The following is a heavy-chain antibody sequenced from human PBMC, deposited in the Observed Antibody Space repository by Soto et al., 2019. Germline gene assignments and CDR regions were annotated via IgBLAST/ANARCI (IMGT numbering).Heavy chain of an antibody. D-gene: IGHD1-26*01. Sequence: GGSLRLSCAASGFTFSSYGMIWARQAPGKGLEWVSAIGGSGGTTYYADSVKGRFTISRDNSKNTLHLQMNSLRADDTALYYCAKLVTSSSQYWGQGTLVTVSS. CDR3: AKLVTSSSQY. CDR2: IGGSGGTT. V-gene: IGHV3-23*01. J-gene: IGHJ4*02. CDR1: GFTFSSYG.